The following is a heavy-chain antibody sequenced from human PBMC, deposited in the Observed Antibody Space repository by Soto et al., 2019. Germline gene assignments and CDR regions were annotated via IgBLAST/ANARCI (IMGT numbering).Heavy chain of an antibody. Sequence: SETLSLTCAVSGGSISSSNWWSCVRQPPGKGLELIWEIYHSGSTNYNPSLKSRVTISVDKSKNQFSLKLSSVTAADTAVYYCARAAYLYSSSWSSTYYYSYGMEVWGKGTKVTVSS. V-gene: IGHV4-4*02. CDR1: GGSISSSNW. CDR3: ARAAYLYSSSWSSTYYYSYGMEV. D-gene: IGHD6-13*01. J-gene: IGHJ6*04. CDR2: IYHSGST.